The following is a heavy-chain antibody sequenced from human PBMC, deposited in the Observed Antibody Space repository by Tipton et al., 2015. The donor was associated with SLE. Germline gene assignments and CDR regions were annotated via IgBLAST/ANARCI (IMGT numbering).Heavy chain of an antibody. CDR3: AKDSGTIHYYDSYDAFDI. Sequence: GSLRLSCAASGFTFSSYAMSWVRQAPGKGLEWVSAISGSGGSTYYADSVKGRFTISRDNSKNTLYLQMNSLRAEDTAVYYCAKDSGTIHYYDSYDAFDIWGQGTMVTVSS. V-gene: IGHV3-23*01. CDR1: GFTFSSYA. J-gene: IGHJ3*02. D-gene: IGHD3-22*01. CDR2: ISGSGGST.